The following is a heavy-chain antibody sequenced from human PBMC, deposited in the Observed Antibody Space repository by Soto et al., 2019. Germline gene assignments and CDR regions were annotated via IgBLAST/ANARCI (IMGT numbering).Heavy chain of an antibody. CDR1: GFTFSSYA. J-gene: IGHJ4*02. D-gene: IGHD6-19*01. V-gene: IGHV3-30-3*01. CDR2: ISYDGSNK. CDR3: AKVGVAGTARLYFDY. Sequence: GGSLRLSCAASGFTFSSYAMHWVRQAPGKGLEWVAVISYDGSNKYYADSVKGRFTISRDNSKNTLYLQMKSLRPEDTAVYYCAKVGVAGTARLYFDYWGQGTMVTFYS.